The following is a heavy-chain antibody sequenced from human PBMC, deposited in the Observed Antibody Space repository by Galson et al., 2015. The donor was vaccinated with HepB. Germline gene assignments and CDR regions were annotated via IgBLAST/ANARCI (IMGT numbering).Heavy chain of an antibody. J-gene: IGHJ4*02. Sequence: SLRLSCAASGFTFGDTAMTWVRQAPGKGLEWVSGITSRGDNTFYTDSVKGRFSISRDNSKNMLFLRMSSLRAEDTAIYYCAKGYGIFGRWGQGILVTVSS. CDR2: ITSRGDNT. CDR1: GFTFGDTA. V-gene: IGHV3-23*01. CDR3: AKGYGIFGR. D-gene: IGHD5-18*01.